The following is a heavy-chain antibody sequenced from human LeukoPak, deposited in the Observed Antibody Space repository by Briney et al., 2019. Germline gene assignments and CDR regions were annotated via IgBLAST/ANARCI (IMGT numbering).Heavy chain of an antibody. CDR2: IYPGDSDT. J-gene: IGHJ4*02. V-gene: IGHV5-51*01. D-gene: IGHD2-15*01. CDR1: GYSFTTYW. Sequence: GESLKISCQGSGYSFTTYWIGWVRQMPGKGLEWMGIIYPGDSDTRYSPSFQGQVTLAADKSISTAYLQWNSLKASDTATYYCTRRSCSGGRCYDYWGQGTLVTVSS. CDR3: TRRSCSGGRCYDY.